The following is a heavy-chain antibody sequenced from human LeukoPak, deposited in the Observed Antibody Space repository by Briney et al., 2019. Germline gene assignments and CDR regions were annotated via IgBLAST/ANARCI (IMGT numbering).Heavy chain of an antibody. J-gene: IGHJ4*02. D-gene: IGHD3-3*01. V-gene: IGHV3-23*01. CDR2: ISGSGGST. CDR3: ARGLYDFWSGYYSFDY. Sequence: GGSLRLSCAASGFTFSDYYMSWIRQAPGKGLEWVSAISGSGGSTYYADSVKGRFTISRDNSKNTLYLQMNSLRAEDTAVYYCARGLYDFWSGYYSFDYWGQGTLVTVSS. CDR1: GFTFSDYY.